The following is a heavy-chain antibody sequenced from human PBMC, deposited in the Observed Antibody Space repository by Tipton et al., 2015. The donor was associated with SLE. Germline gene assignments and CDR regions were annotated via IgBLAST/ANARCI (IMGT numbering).Heavy chain of an antibody. Sequence: LRLSCAVYGGSFSGYYWSWIRQPPGKGLEWIGEINHSGSTNYNPSLKSRVTISVDTSKNQFSLKLSSVTAADTAVYYCARRDAFDIWGQGAMVTVSS. CDR2: INHSGST. V-gene: IGHV4-34*01. CDR3: ARRDAFDI. J-gene: IGHJ3*02. CDR1: GGSFSGYY.